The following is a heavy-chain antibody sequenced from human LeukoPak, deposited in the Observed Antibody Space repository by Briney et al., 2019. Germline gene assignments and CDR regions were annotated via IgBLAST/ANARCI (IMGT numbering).Heavy chain of an antibody. Sequence: PGGSLRLSCAASGYTFSSYSMNWVRQAPGKGLEWVSYISSTSSTIYYADSVKGRFTISRNNAEISEYLLRDSLRAEDTAVYYCARKGSGYSYGYPYWGQGTLVTVSS. CDR3: ARKGSGYSYGYPY. CDR1: GYTFSSYS. D-gene: IGHD5-18*01. J-gene: IGHJ4*02. CDR2: ISSTSSTI. V-gene: IGHV3-48*01.